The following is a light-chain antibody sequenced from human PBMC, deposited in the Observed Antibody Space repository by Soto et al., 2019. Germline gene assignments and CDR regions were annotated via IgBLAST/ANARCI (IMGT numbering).Light chain of an antibody. J-gene: IGKJ2*01. CDR2: GAS. CDR3: QQYNNWPMYT. V-gene: IGKV3-15*01. CDR1: QSVSTK. Sequence: EIVMTQSPATLSVSPGERATLSCRASQSVSTKLAWYQQKPGQAPRLLIYGASTRATGISVRFSGSGSGTEFTLTISSLQSEDFAVYYCQQYNNWPMYTFGQGTKLEIK.